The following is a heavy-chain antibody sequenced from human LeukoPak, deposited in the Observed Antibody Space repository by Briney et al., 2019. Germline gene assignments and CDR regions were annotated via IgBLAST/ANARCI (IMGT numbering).Heavy chain of an antibody. V-gene: IGHV4-39*01. Sequence: SETLSLTCTVSGGSISSSSYYWGWIRQPPGKGLEWIGSIYYSGSTYYNPSLKSRVTISVDTSKNQFSLKLSSVTAADTAVYYCARHRGLVPTGKNWFDPWGQGTLVTVSS. CDR2: IYYSGST. CDR3: ARHRGLVPTGKNWFDP. J-gene: IGHJ5*02. CDR1: GGSISSSSYY. D-gene: IGHD6-6*01.